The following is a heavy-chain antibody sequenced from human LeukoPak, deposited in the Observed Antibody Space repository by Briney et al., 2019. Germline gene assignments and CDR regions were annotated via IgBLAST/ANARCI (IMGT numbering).Heavy chain of an antibody. J-gene: IGHJ5*02. V-gene: IGHV4-39*01. CDR1: GGSISSSSYY. CDR2: IYYSGST. D-gene: IGHD3-10*01. CDR3: ARLPQKGVFDP. Sequence: SETLSLTCTVSGGSISSSSYYWGWIRQPPGKGLEWIGSIYYSGSTYYNPSLKSRVTISVDTSKNQFSLKLSSVTAADTAVYYCARLPQKGVFDPWGQGTLVTVSS.